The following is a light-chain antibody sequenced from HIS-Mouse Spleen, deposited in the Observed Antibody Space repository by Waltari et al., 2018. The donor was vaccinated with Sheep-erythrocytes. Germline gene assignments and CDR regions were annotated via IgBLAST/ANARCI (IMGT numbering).Light chain of an antibody. CDR2: DVS. Sequence: QSALTQPRSVSGSPGQSVTISCTGTSSDVGGYNYVPWSQQHPGKAPKLMIYDVSKRPSGVPDRFSGAKSGNTASLTISGLQAEDEADYYCSSYTSSSTQVFGGGTKLTVL. V-gene: IGLV2-11*01. CDR1: SSDVGGYNY. CDR3: SSYTSSSTQV. J-gene: IGLJ2*01.